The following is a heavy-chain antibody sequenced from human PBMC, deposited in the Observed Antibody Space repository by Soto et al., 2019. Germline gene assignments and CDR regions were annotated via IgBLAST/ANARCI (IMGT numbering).Heavy chain of an antibody. CDR1: GDSVKSGNYY. D-gene: IGHD6-13*01. Sequence: SETLSLTCTVSGDSVKSGNYYWTWIRQPPWNGLEWIGHIYYSGSTNYNPSLKSRVTISVDTSKNQFSLKLSSVTAADTAVYYCARHGYSRKIHFDYWGQGTLVTVSS. CDR2: IYYSGST. CDR3: ARHGYSRKIHFDY. J-gene: IGHJ4*02. V-gene: IGHV4-61*01.